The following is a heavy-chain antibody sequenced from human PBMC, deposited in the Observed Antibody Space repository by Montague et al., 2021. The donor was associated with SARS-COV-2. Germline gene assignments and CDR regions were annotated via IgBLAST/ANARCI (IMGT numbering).Heavy chain of an antibody. Sequence: TLSLTCAVSGGSISSSGYSWNWIREPPGKGLEWIGYIYHSGSTYYXRCVKSRVTISLDSSKNQFSLKLTSVTAADTAVYYCARGSMVRGGQVYYGVDVWGQGTTVTVSS. J-gene: IGHJ6*02. CDR1: GGSISSSGYS. D-gene: IGHD3-10*01. CDR2: IYHSGST. V-gene: IGHV4-30-2*01. CDR3: ARGSMVRGGQVYYGVDV.